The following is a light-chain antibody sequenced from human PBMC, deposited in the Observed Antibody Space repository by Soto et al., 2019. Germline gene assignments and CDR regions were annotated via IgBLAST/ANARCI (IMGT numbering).Light chain of an antibody. CDR3: QQYNSYLIT. CDR2: GAS. J-gene: IGKJ5*01. Sequence: DIQMTTSPSTLSASVGDRVSITCRASESMSNCLAWYQQKPGKAPKLLISGASSLQSGVPSRFSGSASGTEFTLTISSLQPDDFATYYCQQYNSYLITFGQGTRLEIK. V-gene: IGKV1-5*01. CDR1: ESMSNC.